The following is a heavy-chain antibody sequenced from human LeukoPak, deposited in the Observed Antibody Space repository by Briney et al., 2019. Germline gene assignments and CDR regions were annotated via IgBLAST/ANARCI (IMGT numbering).Heavy chain of an antibody. V-gene: IGHV3-9*01. CDR2: ISWNSRTI. J-gene: IGHJ4*02. D-gene: IGHD6-19*01. Sequence: ALRLSCAASGFTFSSYGMHWVRQAPGKGLEWVSGISWNSRTIGYVDSVKGRFTISRDNARKSVYLQMNSLRAEDAALYYCAKDISNQWLGLRLDYWGQGTLVTVSS. CDR1: GFTFSSYG. CDR3: AKDISNQWLGLRLDY.